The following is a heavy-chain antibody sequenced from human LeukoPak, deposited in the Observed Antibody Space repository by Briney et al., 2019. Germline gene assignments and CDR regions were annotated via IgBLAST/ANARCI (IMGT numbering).Heavy chain of an antibody. CDR1: GYTFINYG. Sequence: ASVKVSCKASGYTFINYGIGWVRQAPGHGLEWMGWNIPYNANTNYAQQFQGRVSMTRDTSTSTAYMELWSLRHEDTAVYYCARVDMSISQLKFYYMDVWGKGTTVIVSS. V-gene: IGHV1-18*01. CDR3: ARVDMSISQLKFYYMDV. CDR2: NIPYNANT. D-gene: IGHD1-1*01. J-gene: IGHJ6*03.